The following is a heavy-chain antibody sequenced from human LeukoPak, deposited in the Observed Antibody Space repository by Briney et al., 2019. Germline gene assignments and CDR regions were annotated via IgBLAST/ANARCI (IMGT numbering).Heavy chain of an antibody. Sequence: ASVKISCKVSGYTFTDYYMHWVQQAPGKGLEWMGLVDPEDGETIYAEKFQGRVTITADTSTDTAYMELSSLRSEDTAVYYCATDLVVVAPAAVDYWGQGTLVTVSS. J-gene: IGHJ4*02. D-gene: IGHD2-2*01. CDR2: VDPEDGET. CDR3: ATDLVVVAPAAVDY. V-gene: IGHV1-69-2*01. CDR1: GYTFTDYY.